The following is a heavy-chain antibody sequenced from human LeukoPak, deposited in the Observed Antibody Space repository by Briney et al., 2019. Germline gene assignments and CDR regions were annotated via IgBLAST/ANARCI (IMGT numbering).Heavy chain of an antibody. J-gene: IGHJ4*02. D-gene: IGHD6-19*01. CDR3: AREGLVMGYYFDY. Sequence: ASVKVSCTASGGTFSSYAISWVRQAPGQGLEWMGRIIPILGIANYAQKFQGRVTITADKSTSTAYMELSSLRSEDTAVYYCAREGLVMGYYFDYWGQGTLVTVSS. V-gene: IGHV1-69*04. CDR1: GGTFSSYA. CDR2: IIPILGIA.